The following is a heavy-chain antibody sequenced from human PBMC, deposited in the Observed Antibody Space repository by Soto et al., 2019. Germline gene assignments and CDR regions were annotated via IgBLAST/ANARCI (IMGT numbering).Heavy chain of an antibody. CDR3: ASWPDAADY. J-gene: IGHJ4*02. Sequence: EVQLGESGAGLVQLAGSLRLSCAASGFTCSSCSMNWVLQAPGTGLEWLSYISSTSSTIYSADSVKGRFTISRDHAKNSLYLQMNSLRDEDTAVYYCASWPDAADYWGQGTLVTVSS. CDR1: GFTCSSCS. D-gene: IGHD6-25*01. CDR2: ISSTSSTI. V-gene: IGHV3-48*02.